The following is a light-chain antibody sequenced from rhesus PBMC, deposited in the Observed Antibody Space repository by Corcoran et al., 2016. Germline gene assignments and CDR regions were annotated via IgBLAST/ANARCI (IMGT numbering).Light chain of an antibody. V-gene: IGKV1-33*02. Sequence: DIQMSQSPSSLSASVGDKVTITCRASQGISNALAWYQQKPVKAPKLLIYAASSLESGVPSRFIGSRSGTDCTLTISSLQPEDFATYYCQQGYSTPFTFGPGTKLDIK. CDR1: QGISNA. CDR2: AAS. CDR3: QQGYSTPFT. J-gene: IGKJ3*01.